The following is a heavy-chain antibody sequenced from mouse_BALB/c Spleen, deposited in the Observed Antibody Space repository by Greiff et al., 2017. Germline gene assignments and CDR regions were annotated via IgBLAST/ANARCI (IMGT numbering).Heavy chain of an antibody. CDR3: ARDQAYYRYDGHGGAMDY. CDR2: IYYSGTI. CDR1: GISITTGNYR. Sequence: EVQLQESGPGLVKPSQTVSLTCTVTGISITTGNYRWSWIRQFPGNKLEWIGYIYYSGTITYNPSLTSRTTITRDTSKNQFFLEMNSLTAEDTATYCCARDQAYYRYDGHGGAMDYWGQGTSVTVSS. D-gene: IGHD2-14*01. V-gene: IGHV3-5*02. J-gene: IGHJ4*01.